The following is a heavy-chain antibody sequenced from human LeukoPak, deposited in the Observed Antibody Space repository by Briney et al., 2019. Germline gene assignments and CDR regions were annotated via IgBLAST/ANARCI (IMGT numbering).Heavy chain of an antibody. Sequence: SETLSLTCTVSGGSISSFYWSWIRQPAGKGLEWIGRIYSSGSTDYNPSLKSRVTMSVDMSKNQFSLKLSSVTAADTAVYYCARDLRDTSGFSLTWFDPWGQGTLVTVSS. D-gene: IGHD3-22*01. CDR1: GGSISSFY. J-gene: IGHJ5*02. CDR3: ARDLRDTSGFSLTWFDP. V-gene: IGHV4-4*07. CDR2: IYSSGST.